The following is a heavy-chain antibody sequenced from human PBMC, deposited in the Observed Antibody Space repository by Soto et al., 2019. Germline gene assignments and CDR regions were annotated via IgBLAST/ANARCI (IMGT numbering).Heavy chain of an antibody. J-gene: IGHJ4*02. Sequence: GESLKISCKGSGYSFDGDWITWVRQKPGKGLEWMGRIDPSDTQTYYSPSFRGHVTSSVTKSITTVFLQWNSLRSSDTAMYYCARQIYDADTGPNFQYYFDSWGQGTPVTVSS. CDR1: GYSFDGDW. CDR2: IDPSDTQT. D-gene: IGHD5-18*01. CDR3: ARQIYDADTGPNFQYYFDS. V-gene: IGHV5-10-1*01.